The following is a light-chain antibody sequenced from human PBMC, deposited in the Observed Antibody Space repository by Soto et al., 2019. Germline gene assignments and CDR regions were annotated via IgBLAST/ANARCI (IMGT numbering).Light chain of an antibody. J-gene: IGLJ1*01. Sequence: QSALTQPRSVSGSPGQSVTISCTGTSSDVGGYNYVSWYQQHPGTAPKLMIYDVSKRPSGVPDRFSGSKSGNTASLTISGLLAEDEADYYCCSYAGSSSYVFGTGTKLTVL. V-gene: IGLV2-11*01. CDR2: DVS. CDR1: SSDVGGYNY. CDR3: CSYAGSSSYV.